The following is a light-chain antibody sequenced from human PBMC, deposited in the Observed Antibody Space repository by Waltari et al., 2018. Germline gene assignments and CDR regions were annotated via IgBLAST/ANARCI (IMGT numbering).Light chain of an antibody. CDR2: DAS. V-gene: IGKV1-33*01. CDR3: QQYDNLPSYT. CDR1: QDISNY. J-gene: IGKJ2*01. Sequence: DIQMTQSPSSLSASVGDRVTITCQASQDISNYLKWYQQKPGKAPKLLIYDASNLETGVPSRFSGSGSGTDFTFTISSLQPEDIATYYCQQYDNLPSYTFGQGTKLEIK.